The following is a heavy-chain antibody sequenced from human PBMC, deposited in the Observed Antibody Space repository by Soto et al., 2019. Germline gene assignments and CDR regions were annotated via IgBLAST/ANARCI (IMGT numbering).Heavy chain of an antibody. J-gene: IGHJ4*02. Sequence: GGSLRLSCAVAGYTFGNHWMHWVRQAPGKGLEWVSRMNSDGSIINYADSVEGRFTVSRDNAKNTLYLQMNSLRVEDTAVYYCATAEVDYWGPGTLVTVS. V-gene: IGHV3-74*01. CDR1: GYTFGNHW. CDR3: ATAEVDY. CDR2: MNSDGSII.